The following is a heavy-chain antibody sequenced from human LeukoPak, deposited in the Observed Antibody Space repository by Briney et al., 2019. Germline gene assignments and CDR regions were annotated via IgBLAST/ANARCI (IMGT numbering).Heavy chain of an antibody. D-gene: IGHD3-22*01. Sequence: GGSLRLSCAASGFTFSSYSMNWVRQAPGKGLEWVSYISSSSSTIYYADSVKGRFTISRDNAKNSLYLQMNSLRAEDTAVYYCATGYDSSGYYLYAFDIWGQGTMVTVSS. J-gene: IGHJ3*02. CDR3: ATGYDSSGYYLYAFDI. V-gene: IGHV3-48*01. CDR1: GFTFSSYS. CDR2: ISSSSSTI.